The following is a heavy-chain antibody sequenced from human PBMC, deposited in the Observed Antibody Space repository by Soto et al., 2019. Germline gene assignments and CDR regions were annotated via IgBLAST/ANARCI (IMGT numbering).Heavy chain of an antibody. CDR3: AKDGVARNGDWDWFDP. J-gene: IGHJ5*02. V-gene: IGHV3-23*01. CDR1: GFTFRNYA. Sequence: QLLESGGGLVQPGGSLRLSCAASGFTFRNYAMNWVRQAPGKGLEWVSSIHGEGAGTYYADSVKGRFTVSRDDSKETLYLQMSCLRVDDTAVYYCAKDGVARNGDWDWFDPWGQGTLVTVAS. D-gene: IGHD6-19*01. CDR2: IHGEGAGT.